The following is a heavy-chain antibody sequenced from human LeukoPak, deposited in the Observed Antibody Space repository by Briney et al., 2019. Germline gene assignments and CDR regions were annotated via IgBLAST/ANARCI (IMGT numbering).Heavy chain of an antibody. CDR1: GGSFTDYY. D-gene: IGHD3-9*01. V-gene: IGHV4-34*01. J-gene: IGHJ6*02. CDR2: IHHSAGT. CDR3: ARGPVRDDGLTGDSYYYGFDV. Sequence: SETLSLTCAVYGGSFTDYYWSWIRQAPGKGLEWIGRIHHSAGTSYNPSLKSRVTISADTSKKQLSLKLTSVTAADTAVFYCARGPVRDDGLTGDSYYYGFDVWAKGPRSPSP.